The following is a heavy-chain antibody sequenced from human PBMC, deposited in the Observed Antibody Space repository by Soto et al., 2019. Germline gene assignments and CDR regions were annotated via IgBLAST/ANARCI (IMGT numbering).Heavy chain of an antibody. Sequence: SETLSLTCTVSGGSISGYYWSWIRQPPGKGLEWIGWIHYSGNTLYNPSLKTRLTISVDPSRNQFSLKLGSVTAADTAIYFCARYSERHTELDYWGQGTLVTVSS. D-gene: IGHD1-26*01. CDR1: GGSISGYY. CDR2: IHYSGNT. V-gene: IGHV4-59*01. CDR3: ARYSERHTELDY. J-gene: IGHJ4*02.